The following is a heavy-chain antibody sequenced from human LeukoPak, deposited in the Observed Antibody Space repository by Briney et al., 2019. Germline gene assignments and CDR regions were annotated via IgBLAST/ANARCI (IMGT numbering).Heavy chain of an antibody. CDR1: GFTFSSYW. D-gene: IGHD6-13*01. V-gene: IGHV3-7*03. CDR3: AKDQYSSSWYRGGAT. CDR2: IQQGGSHK. Sequence: PGGSLRLSCAASGFTFSSYWMGWVRQSPARGLEWVASIQQGGSHKYYVDSVKGRFTISRDNAKNSLFLQMNSLRAEDTAVYYCAKDQYSSSWYRGGATWGQGTMVTVSS. J-gene: IGHJ3*01.